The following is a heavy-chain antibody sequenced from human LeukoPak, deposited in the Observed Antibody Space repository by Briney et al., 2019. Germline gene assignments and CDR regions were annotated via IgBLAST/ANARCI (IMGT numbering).Heavy chain of an antibody. CDR3: ARGGQAAQSSSWYFYFDY. CDR2: INHSGST. J-gene: IGHJ4*02. CDR1: GGSFSGYY. Sequence: KPSETLSLTCAVYGGSFSGYYWSWIRQPPGKGLEWIGEINHSGSTNYNPSLKSRVTISVDTSKNQFSLKLSSVTAADTAVYYCARGGQAAQSSSWYFYFDYWGQGTLVTVSS. D-gene: IGHD6-13*01. V-gene: IGHV4-34*01.